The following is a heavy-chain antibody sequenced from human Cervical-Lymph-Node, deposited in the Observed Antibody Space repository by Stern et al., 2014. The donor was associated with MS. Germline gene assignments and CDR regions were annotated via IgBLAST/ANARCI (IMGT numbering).Heavy chain of an antibody. V-gene: IGHV7-4-1*02. Sequence: QVQLVQSGSELKRPGASVKVACKASGYTFSSHTMNWVRQAPGQGLERMGWINTNTGNPTYAQGFTGRFVFSLDTSVSTAYLQISSLKAEDTAVYYCARLSSCTNGVCYFYFDYWGQGTLVTVSS. CDR2: INTNTGNP. CDR1: GYTFSSHT. CDR3: ARLSSCTNGVCYFYFDY. J-gene: IGHJ4*02. D-gene: IGHD2-8*01.